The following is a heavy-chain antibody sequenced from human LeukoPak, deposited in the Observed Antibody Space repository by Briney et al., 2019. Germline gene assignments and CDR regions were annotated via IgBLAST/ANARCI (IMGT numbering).Heavy chain of an antibody. CDR2: IKPSGTET. CDR3: GRFGDEAGIDY. J-gene: IGHJ4*02. CDR1: GFTFSTYW. D-gene: IGHD3-10*01. Sequence: GGSLRLSCAASGFTFSTYWMTWVRQAPGKGLEWAANIKPSGTETYYGDPVKGRFTISRDNAKNLLYLQMSSLRAEDTAVYSCGRFGDEAGIDYWGQGTLVTVSS. V-gene: IGHV3-7*01.